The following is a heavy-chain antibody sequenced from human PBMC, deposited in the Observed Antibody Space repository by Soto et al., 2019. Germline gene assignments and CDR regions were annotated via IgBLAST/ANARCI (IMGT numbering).Heavy chain of an antibody. D-gene: IGHD1-7*01. V-gene: IGHV3-23*01. CDR1: GFTFSNYA. Sequence: EVQLLESGGGLVQPGGSLRLSCAASGFTFSNYAMNWVRQAAGKGLELVSAITGSGGTTYYGDSVKGRFTLSRDNSKNTLYLQMNSLRAEDTAVYYCAKALQYWNYARHDYWGQGTLVTVSS. J-gene: IGHJ4*02. CDR3: AKALQYWNYARHDY. CDR2: ITGSGGTT.